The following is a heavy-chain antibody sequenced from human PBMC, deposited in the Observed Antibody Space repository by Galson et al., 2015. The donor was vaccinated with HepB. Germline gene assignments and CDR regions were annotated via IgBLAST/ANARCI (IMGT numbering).Heavy chain of an antibody. CDR1: GGTFSGYA. V-gene: IGHV1-69*05. Sequence: SVKVSCKASGGTFSGYAITWVRQAPGQGLEWMGGIIPIFNTIEYAQKFQGRVTITMEESTKTAYMDLSSLTSEDTAVYYCTRGVPITIFGVLIIEDWGQGTLVTVSS. CDR2: IIPIFNTI. CDR3: TRGVPITIFGVLIIED. J-gene: IGHJ4*02. D-gene: IGHD3-3*01.